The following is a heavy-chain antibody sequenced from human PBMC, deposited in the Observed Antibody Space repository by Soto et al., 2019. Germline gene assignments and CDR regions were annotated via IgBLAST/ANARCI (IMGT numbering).Heavy chain of an antibody. D-gene: IGHD6-6*01. CDR3: ARSLAARRSGYYYYIDV. V-gene: IGHV1-69*13. CDR1: GGTFSSYA. J-gene: IGHJ6*03. CDR2: IIPIFGTA. Sequence: ASVKVSWKASGGTFSSYAISWVRQAPGQGLEWMGGIIPIFGTANYAQKFQGRVTITADESTSTAYMELSSLRSEDTAVYYCARSLAARRSGYYYYIDVWAKGNTVTVSS.